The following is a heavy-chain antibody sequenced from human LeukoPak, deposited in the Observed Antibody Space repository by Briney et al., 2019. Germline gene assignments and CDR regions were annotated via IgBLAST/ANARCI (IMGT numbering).Heavy chain of an antibody. CDR1: GGSISSYY. CDR3: ARDANKGVSGSYFFY. Sequence: PSETPSLTCTVSGGSISSYYWSWIRQPPGKGLEWIGYIYYSGSTNYNPSLKSRVTISVDTSKNQFSLKLSSVTAADTAVYYCARDANKGVSGSYFFYWGQGTLVTVSS. V-gene: IGHV4-59*01. D-gene: IGHD1-26*01. J-gene: IGHJ4*02. CDR2: IYYSGST.